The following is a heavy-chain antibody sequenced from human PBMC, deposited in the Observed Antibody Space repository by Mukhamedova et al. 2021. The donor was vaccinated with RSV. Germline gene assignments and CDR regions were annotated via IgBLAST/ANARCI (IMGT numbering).Heavy chain of an antibody. V-gene: IGHV4-34*01. CDR2: INHSGST. D-gene: IGHD6-13*01. Sequence: PPGKGLEWIGEINHSGSTNYNPSLKSRVTISVDTSKNQFSLKLSSVTAADTAVYYCARGGSSSWFRYYSYYGMDVWGQGTTVTVS. CDR3: ARGGSSSWFRYYSYYGMDV. J-gene: IGHJ6*02.